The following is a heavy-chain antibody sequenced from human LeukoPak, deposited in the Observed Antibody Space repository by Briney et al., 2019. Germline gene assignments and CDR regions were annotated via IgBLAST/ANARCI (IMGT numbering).Heavy chain of an antibody. J-gene: IGHJ4*02. V-gene: IGHV4-39*07. CDR2: IYYSGST. CDR1: GGSISSSSYY. CDR3: ASGGPKRPFDY. Sequence: SETLSLTCTVSGGSISSSSYYWGWIRQPPGKGLEWIRSIYYSGSTYYNPSLKSRVTISVDTSKNQFSLKLSSVTAADTAVYYCASGGPKRPFDYWGQGTLVTVSS. D-gene: IGHD3-3*01.